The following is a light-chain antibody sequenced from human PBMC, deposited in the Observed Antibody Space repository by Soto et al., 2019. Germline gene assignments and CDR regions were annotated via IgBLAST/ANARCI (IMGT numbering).Light chain of an antibody. CDR1: QSVSSY. Sequence: EIVMTQSPATLSVSPGERATLSCRASQSVSSYLAWYQQKPGQAPRLLIYGANTRATGIPDRFSGSGSGTEFTLTISSLQSEDSAVYYCQQYNNWPRTFGQGTKVDIK. V-gene: IGKV3-15*01. CDR2: GAN. J-gene: IGKJ1*01. CDR3: QQYNNWPRT.